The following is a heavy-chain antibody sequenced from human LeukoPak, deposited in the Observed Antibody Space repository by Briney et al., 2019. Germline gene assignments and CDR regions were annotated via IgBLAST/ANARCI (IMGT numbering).Heavy chain of an antibody. D-gene: IGHD3-22*01. J-gene: IGHJ3*02. CDR2: INSDGSST. Sequence: GGSLRLSCAASRFTFSSYWMHWVRQAPGKGLVWVSRINSDGSSTSYADSVKGRFTISRDNSKNTLYLQMNSLRAEDTAVYYCAKVIGHYYDSSGYYKGERADAFDIWGQGTMVTVSS. V-gene: IGHV3-74*01. CDR3: AKVIGHYYDSSGYYKGERADAFDI. CDR1: RFTFSSYW.